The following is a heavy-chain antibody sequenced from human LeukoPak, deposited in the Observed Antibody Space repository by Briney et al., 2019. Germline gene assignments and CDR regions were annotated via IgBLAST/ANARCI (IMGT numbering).Heavy chain of an antibody. CDR3: AKARSYSSSWYLFDY. J-gene: IGHJ4*02. CDR2: ISWNSGSV. D-gene: IGHD6-13*01. V-gene: IGHV3-9*01. Sequence: GGSLRLSCAASGFTFDDYAMHWVRQAPGKGLEWVSGISWNSGSVGYADSVKGRFTISRDNAKNSLYLQMNSLRAEDTALYYCAKARSYSSSWYLFDYWGQGTLVTVSS. CDR1: GFTFDDYA.